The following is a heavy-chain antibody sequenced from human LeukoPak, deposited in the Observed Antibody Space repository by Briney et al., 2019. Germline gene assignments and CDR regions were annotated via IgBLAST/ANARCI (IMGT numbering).Heavy chain of an antibody. CDR2: ISGSGGST. Sequence: GSLRLSCAASGFTFSSYAMSWVRQAPGKGLEWVSAISGSGGSTYYADSVKGRFTISRDNSKNTLYLQMNSLRAEDTAVYYCAKTGWDIVVVPAPYFDYWGQGTLVTVSS. V-gene: IGHV3-23*01. J-gene: IGHJ4*02. D-gene: IGHD2-2*01. CDR1: GFTFSSYA. CDR3: AKTGWDIVVVPAPYFDY.